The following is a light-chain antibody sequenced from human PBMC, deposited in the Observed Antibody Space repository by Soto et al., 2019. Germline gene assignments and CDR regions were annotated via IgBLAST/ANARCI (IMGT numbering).Light chain of an antibody. CDR3: MQALQTPYT. J-gene: IGKJ2*01. V-gene: IGKV2-28*01. Sequence: EIVMTQSPPSLTVTPGEPASISCSSSQWLLHSNRNIFLDWYLQKPGQSPQLLIYLGFTRASGVPDRLSGSGAGTDFTLNISRVEAEDAGTYYCMQALQTPYTFGQGTKLEIK. CDR1: QWLLHSNRNIF. CDR2: LGF.